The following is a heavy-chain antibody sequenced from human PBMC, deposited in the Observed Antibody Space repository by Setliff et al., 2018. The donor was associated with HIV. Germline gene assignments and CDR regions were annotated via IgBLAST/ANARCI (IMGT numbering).Heavy chain of an antibody. CDR1: EYTFTSRK. D-gene: IGHD2-8*01. V-gene: IGHV1-46*01. CDR3: ARDNVVWAKDL. Sequence: VKVSCKASEYTFTSRKVHWVRQAPGQGLEWMGIITPRGGDANYEQKFQGRVTMTRDTSTSTVYMELSSLTYEDTAIYYCARDNVVWAKDLWGQGTLVTVSS. J-gene: IGHJ5*02. CDR2: ITPRGGDA.